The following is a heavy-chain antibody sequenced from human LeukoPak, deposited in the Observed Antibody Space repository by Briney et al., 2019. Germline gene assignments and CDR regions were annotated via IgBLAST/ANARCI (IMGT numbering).Heavy chain of an antibody. Sequence: ASVRVSCKASGGTFSSYAISWVRQAPGQGLEWMGWISAYNGNTNYAQKLQGRVTMTTDTSTSTAYMELRSLRSDDTAVYYCARGGLEYWFDPWGQGTLVTVSS. CDR1: GGTFSSYA. CDR2: ISAYNGNT. V-gene: IGHV1-18*01. D-gene: IGHD3-16*01. CDR3: ARGGLEYWFDP. J-gene: IGHJ5*02.